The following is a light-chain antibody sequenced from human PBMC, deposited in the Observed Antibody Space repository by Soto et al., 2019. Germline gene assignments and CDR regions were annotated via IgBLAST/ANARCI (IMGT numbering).Light chain of an antibody. Sequence: DIQMTQSPSSLSTSVGDRVTITCRASQGISNYLAWYQQKPGKVPKLLIYAASTLQSGVPSRFSGSGSGTDFTLTISSLQPEDVAPNYCQKYNSAPWTFGQGTKVEIK. CDR2: AAS. J-gene: IGKJ1*01. CDR3: QKYNSAPWT. CDR1: QGISNY. V-gene: IGKV1-27*01.